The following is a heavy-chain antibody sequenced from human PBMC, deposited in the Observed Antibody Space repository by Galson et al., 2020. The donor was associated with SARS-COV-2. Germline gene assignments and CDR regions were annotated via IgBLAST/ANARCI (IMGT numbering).Heavy chain of an antibody. CDR3: ARAQAGGATLFDY. CDR2: IYYSAST. CDR1: GGSISSADFY. Sequence: SETLSLTCPVPGGSISSADFYWRWIRQSPGKGLENIGYIYYSASTDYNPSLKSRVTMSVDTSKNQFSLKLSSVTAADTAVYYCARAQAGGATLFDYWGQGTLVTVSS. J-gene: IGHJ4*02. D-gene: IGHD1-26*01. V-gene: IGHV4-30-4*01.